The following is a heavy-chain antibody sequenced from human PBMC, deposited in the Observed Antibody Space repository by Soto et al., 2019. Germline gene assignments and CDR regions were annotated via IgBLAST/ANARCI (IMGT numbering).Heavy chain of an antibody. CDR2: ISFDGSYK. CDR1: GFTFSRSG. J-gene: IGHJ2*01. D-gene: IGHD3-9*01. Sequence: QVQLVESRGGVVQPGGSLRLSCAASGFTFSRSGMHWVRQAPGKGLEWVAVISFDGSYKYYADSVTGRFIISRDNSKNTLYLQMNSLRAEDTAVYYCAKGASDILTGYPYYWCLDLWGRGTLVTVSS. CDR3: AKGASDILTGYPYYWCLDL. V-gene: IGHV3-30*18.